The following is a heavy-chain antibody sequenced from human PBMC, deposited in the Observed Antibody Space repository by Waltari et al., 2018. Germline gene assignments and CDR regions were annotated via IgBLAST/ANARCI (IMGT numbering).Heavy chain of an antibody. J-gene: IGHJ5*02. CDR1: GGSFRGYY. CDR3: ARGRFTIFGVGRYQYNWFDP. CDR2: INHRGST. D-gene: IGHD3-3*01. Sequence: QVQLQQWGAGLLKPSETLSLTCAVYGGSFRGYYWSWIRQPPGKGREWIGEINHRGSTNYNPSIKSRVTISVDTSKNQFSLKLSSVTAADTAVYYCARGRFTIFGVGRYQYNWFDPWGQGTLVTVSS. V-gene: IGHV4-34*01.